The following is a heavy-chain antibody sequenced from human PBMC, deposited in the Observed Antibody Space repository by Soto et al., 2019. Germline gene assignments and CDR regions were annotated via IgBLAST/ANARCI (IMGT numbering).Heavy chain of an antibody. Sequence: SETLSLTCAVSGGSISSGFYSCNWIRQPPGKGLEWIGYIYHSGSTYYNPSLKSRVTISVDRSKNQFSLKLSSVTAADTAVYYCARGMTTVTTFDYWGQGTLVTVSS. D-gene: IGHD4-17*01. J-gene: IGHJ4*02. V-gene: IGHV4-30-2*01. CDR3: ARGMTTVTTFDY. CDR2: IYHSGST. CDR1: GGSISSGFYS.